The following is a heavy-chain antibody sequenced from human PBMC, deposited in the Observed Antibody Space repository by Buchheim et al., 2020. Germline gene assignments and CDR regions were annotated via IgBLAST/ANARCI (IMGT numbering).Heavy chain of an antibody. CDR1: GFTFSSYA. D-gene: IGHD5-18*01. V-gene: IGHV3-23*01. Sequence: EVQLLESGGGLVQPGGSLRLSCAASGFTFSSYAMSWVRQAPGKGLEWVLGFSGSGGSIYYADSVTGRFTISRDNSKNMLYLQMNSLRAEDTAVHYCAREEDGYYNLVPDYWGQGTL. CDR3: AREEDGYYNLVPDY. J-gene: IGHJ4*02. CDR2: FSGSGGSI.